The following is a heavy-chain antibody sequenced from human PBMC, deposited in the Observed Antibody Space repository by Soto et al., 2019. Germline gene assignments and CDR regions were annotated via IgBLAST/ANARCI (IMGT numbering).Heavy chain of an antibody. CDR3: ARRAVVAVTGSLDNWLDP. J-gene: IGHJ5*02. D-gene: IGHD2-21*01. Sequence: SETLSLTCTVSGGSISSVGYYWIWIRQHQGKGLEWIGYVYNSGSTNYNPSLKSRVTISVDTSKNQFSLKVNSVTAADTAVYYCARRAVVAVTGSLDNWLDPWGQGILVTVSS. CDR2: VYNSGST. V-gene: IGHV4-61*08. CDR1: GGSISSVGYY.